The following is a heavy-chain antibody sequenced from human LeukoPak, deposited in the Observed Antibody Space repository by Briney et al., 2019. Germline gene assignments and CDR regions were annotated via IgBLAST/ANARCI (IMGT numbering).Heavy chain of an antibody. D-gene: IGHD3-22*01. CDR1: GYSISSGYY. Sequence: RPSETLSLTCTVSGYSISSGYYWGWIRQPPGKGLEWIGCIYHSGGTYYNPSLKSRVTISVDTSKNQFSLKLSSVTAADTAVYYCARVTGYMIEDYFDYWGQGTLVTVSS. V-gene: IGHV4-38-2*02. J-gene: IGHJ4*02. CDR3: ARVTGYMIEDYFDY. CDR2: IYHSGGT.